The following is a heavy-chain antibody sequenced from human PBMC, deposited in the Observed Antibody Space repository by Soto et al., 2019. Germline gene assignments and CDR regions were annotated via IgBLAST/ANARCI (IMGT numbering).Heavy chain of an antibody. D-gene: IGHD3-22*01. CDR3: ARERYYDSSGYYSAFDY. J-gene: IGHJ4*02. V-gene: IGHV3-33*01. CDR2: IWYDGSYK. Sequence: GGSLRLSCAASGFAFSTYGIHWVRQAPGKGLEWVSVIWYDGSYKFYADSVKGRFTISRDNSKNTLFLQMNSLRAEDTAVYYCARERYYDSSGYYSAFDYWGQGTLVTVSS. CDR1: GFAFSTYG.